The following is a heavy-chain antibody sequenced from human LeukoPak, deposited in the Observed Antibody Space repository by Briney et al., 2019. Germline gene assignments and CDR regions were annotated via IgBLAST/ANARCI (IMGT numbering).Heavy chain of an antibody. V-gene: IGHV7-4-1*02. D-gene: IGHD3-22*01. Sequence: GASVKVSCKASGYTFTSYGISWVRQAPGQGLEWMGWINTNTGNPTYAQGFTGRFVFSLDTSVSTAYLQISSLKAEDTAVYYCARSLYYYDSSGQGYWGQGTLVTVSS. J-gene: IGHJ4*02. CDR2: INTNTGNP. CDR1: GYTFTSYG. CDR3: ARSLYYYDSSGQGY.